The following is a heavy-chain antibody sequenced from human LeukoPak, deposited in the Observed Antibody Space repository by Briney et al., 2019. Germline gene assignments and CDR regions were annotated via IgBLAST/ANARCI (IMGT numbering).Heavy chain of an antibody. D-gene: IGHD4/OR15-4a*01. CDR3: ARASPERYGDFDI. J-gene: IGHJ3*02. CDR2: ISSSSSYI. CDR1: GFTFSSYS. V-gene: IGHV3-21*01. Sequence: GGSLILSCAASGFTFSSYSMNWVRQAPGKGLEWVSSISSSSSYIYYADSVKGRFTISRDNAKNALYLQMNSLRVEDTAVYYCARASPERYGDFDIWGQGTMVTVSS.